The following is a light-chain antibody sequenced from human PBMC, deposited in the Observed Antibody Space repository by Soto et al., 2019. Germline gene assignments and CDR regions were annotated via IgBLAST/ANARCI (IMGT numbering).Light chain of an antibody. J-gene: IGKJ1*01. CDR3: QQYGSSSWT. Sequence: EIVLTQSPGTLSLSPGERATLSFRASQSVSSIYLPWYQHKPGQAPRLLIYGASSRATGIPDRFSGSGSGTDFTLTISRLEPEDFAVYYCQQYGSSSWTFGRGTKVEIK. CDR1: QSVSSIY. V-gene: IGKV3-20*01. CDR2: GAS.